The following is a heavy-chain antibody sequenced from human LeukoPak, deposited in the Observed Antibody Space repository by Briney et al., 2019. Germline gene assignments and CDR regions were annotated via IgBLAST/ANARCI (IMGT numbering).Heavy chain of an antibody. Sequence: GGSLRLSCAASGFTFISYSMNCVRQAPGKGLEWLSYISSSSSDVHYADSVKGRFTISRDNAKSSLYLQMNRLRADDTAVYYCARDLYAYYGMDVWGQGTTVTVSS. D-gene: IGHD2/OR15-2a*01. CDR1: GFTFISYS. J-gene: IGHJ6*02. CDR2: ISSSSSDV. CDR3: ARDLYAYYGMDV. V-gene: IGHV3-48*01.